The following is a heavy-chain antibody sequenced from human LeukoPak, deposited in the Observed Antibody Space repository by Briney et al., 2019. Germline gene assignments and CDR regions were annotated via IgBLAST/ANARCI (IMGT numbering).Heavy chain of an antibody. CDR3: AREAQGALNWFDP. Sequence: SVKVSCKASGGTFSSYAISWVRQAPGQGLEWMGGIIPIFGTANYAQKFQGRVTITADESTSTAYMELSSLRSEDTAVYYCAREAQGALNWFDPWGQGTLVTVSS. CDR2: IIPIFGTA. D-gene: IGHD3-16*01. J-gene: IGHJ5*02. V-gene: IGHV1-69*01. CDR1: GGTFSSYA.